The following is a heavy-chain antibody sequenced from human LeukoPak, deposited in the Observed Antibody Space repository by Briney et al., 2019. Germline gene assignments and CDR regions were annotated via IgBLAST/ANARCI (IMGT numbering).Heavy chain of an antibody. V-gene: IGHV4-34*01. CDR1: GGSFSGYY. D-gene: IGHD3-9*01. CDR2: INHSGST. Sequence: KASETLSLTCAVYGGSFSGYYWSWIRQPPGKGLESIGEINHSGSTNYNPSLKSRVTISVDTSKNQFSLKLSSVTAADTAVYYCARGSGDDILTGYYFDYWGQGTLVTVSS. J-gene: IGHJ4*02. CDR3: ARGSGDDILTGYYFDY.